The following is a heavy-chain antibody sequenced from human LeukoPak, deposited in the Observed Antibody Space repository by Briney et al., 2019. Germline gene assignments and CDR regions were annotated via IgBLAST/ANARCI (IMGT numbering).Heavy chain of an antibody. D-gene: IGHD3-9*01. CDR2: ISSNGGST. J-gene: IGHJ4*02. CDR1: GFTFSSYA. Sequence: GGSLRLSCSASGFTFSSYAMHWVRQAPGKGLEYVSAISSNGGSTYYADPVKGRFTISRDNSKNTLYLQMSSLRAEDTAVYYCVKDMGYDILTGYYIGYFDYWGQGTLVTVSS. V-gene: IGHV3-64D*06. CDR3: VKDMGYDILTGYYIGYFDY.